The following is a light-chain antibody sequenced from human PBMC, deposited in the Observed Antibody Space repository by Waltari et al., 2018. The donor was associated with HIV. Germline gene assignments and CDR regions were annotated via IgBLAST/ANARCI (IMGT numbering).Light chain of an antibody. V-gene: IGKV1-33*01. CDR3: QQYDNVPVT. Sequence: DIQMTQSPSSLSASIGDRVTITCQASHDISSYLNWYQQKPGKAPKLLIYDASDLETGVPSRFSGSGSGTDFTFTISSLQPADIATYYCQQYDNVPVTFGPGTKVEIK. J-gene: IGKJ3*01. CDR2: DAS. CDR1: HDISSY.